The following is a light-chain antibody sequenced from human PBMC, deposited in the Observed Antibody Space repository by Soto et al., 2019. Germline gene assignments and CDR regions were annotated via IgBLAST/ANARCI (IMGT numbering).Light chain of an antibody. CDR1: QDITIY. V-gene: IGKV1-33*01. CDR2: EAS. J-gene: IGKJ2*01. Sequence: DIQMTQSPSSVSAAVGDRVTITCQASQDITIYLNWYQQKPGIAPKLLIYEASKLEAGVPSRFSGSGSGTRFSLIINNLQPEDIATYYCQQNENLPYTFGQGTRLEIK. CDR3: QQNENLPYT.